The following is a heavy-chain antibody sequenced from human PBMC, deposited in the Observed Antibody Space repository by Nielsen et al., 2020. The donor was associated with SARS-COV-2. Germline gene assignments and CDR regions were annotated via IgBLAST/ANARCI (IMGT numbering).Heavy chain of an antibody. CDR2: IWYDDHNR. D-gene: IGHD3-10*01. J-gene: IGHJ3*02. CDR3: ARDRVVRGVADAFDI. CDR1: GFMFRAYG. Sequence: GGSLRFSCTASGFMFRAYGMHWVRQAPGKGPEWLAVIWYDDHNRYYADSVKGRFTISRDNARNTLYLDMNSLRIEDTAVYYCARDRVVRGVADAFDIWGQGTMVTVSS. V-gene: IGHV3-33*01.